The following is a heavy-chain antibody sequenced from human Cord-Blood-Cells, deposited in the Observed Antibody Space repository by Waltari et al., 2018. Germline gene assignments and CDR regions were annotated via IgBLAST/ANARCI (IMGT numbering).Heavy chain of an antibody. CDR2: MNPNSGNT. CDR1: GYTFTSYD. J-gene: IGHJ4*01. CDR3: AAEDY. Sequence: QVQLVQSGAEVKKPGASVKVPCKASGYTFTSYDINWVRQATGQGLEWMGEMNPNSGNTGYAPKCQCRVTRTRTTSRSTAYMELSSLGSEDTAVYYCAAEDYWGHGTLVTVAS. V-gene: IGHV1-8*01.